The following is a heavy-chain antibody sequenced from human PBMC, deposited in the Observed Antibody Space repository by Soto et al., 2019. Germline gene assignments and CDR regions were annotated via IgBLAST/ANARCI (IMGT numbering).Heavy chain of an antibody. CDR2: INYSGDT. J-gene: IGHJ4*01. CDR3: ARAGSSWIFFDS. V-gene: IGHV4-31*01. D-gene: IGHD6-13*01. CDR1: GGSIGSNSYY. Sequence: ASETLSLTCTVSGGSIGSNSYYWSWIRQHPGRGLEWIGYINYSGDTYYNPSLESPVTISVDTSKNQFSLKLSSVTAADTAVYYCARAGSSWIFFDSWGHGTLVTVSS.